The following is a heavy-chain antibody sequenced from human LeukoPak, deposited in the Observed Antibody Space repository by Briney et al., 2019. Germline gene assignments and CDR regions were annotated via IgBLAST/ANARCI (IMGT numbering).Heavy chain of an antibody. CDR1: GYSFTSNW. Sequence: GESLKISCKGSGYSFTSNWITWVRQMPGKGLEWMGRIDPSDSYTNYSPSFRGHVTISADKSISTAYLQWSSLKTSDTAMYYCARLGGGALLDYWGREPWSPSPQ. J-gene: IGHJ4*02. V-gene: IGHV5-10-1*01. CDR3: ARLGGGALLDY. CDR2: IDPSDSYT. D-gene: IGHD2-21*01.